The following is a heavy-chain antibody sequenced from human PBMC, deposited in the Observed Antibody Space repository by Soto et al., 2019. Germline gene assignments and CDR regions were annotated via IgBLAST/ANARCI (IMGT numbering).Heavy chain of an antibody. D-gene: IGHD4-17*01. J-gene: IGHJ2*01. CDR2: IIPIFGTA. CDR1: GGTFSSYA. V-gene: IGHV1-69*01. Sequence: QVQLVQSGAEVKKPGSSVNVSCKASGGTFSSYAISWVRQAPGQGLEWMGGIIPIFGTANYAQKFQGRVTITADESTSTADMELSSLRSEDTAVYYCARWGMTTVTMRVYFDLWGRGTLVTFTS. CDR3: ARWGMTTVTMRVYFDL.